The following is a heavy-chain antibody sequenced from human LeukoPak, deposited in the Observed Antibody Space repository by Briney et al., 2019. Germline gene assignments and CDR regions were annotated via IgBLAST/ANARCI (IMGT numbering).Heavy chain of an antibody. J-gene: IGHJ5*02. Sequence: PSETLSLTCTVSGGSISSSSYYWGWIRQPPGKGLEWIGSIYYSGSTYYNPSLKSRVTISVDTSKNQFSLKLSSVTAADTAVYYCARGRPGYSYGYGHIVLMVYGNWFDPWGQGTLVTVSS. CDR3: ARGRPGYSYGYGHIVLMVYGNWFDP. CDR2: IYYSGST. CDR1: GGSISSSSYY. V-gene: IGHV4-39*01. D-gene: IGHD2-8*01.